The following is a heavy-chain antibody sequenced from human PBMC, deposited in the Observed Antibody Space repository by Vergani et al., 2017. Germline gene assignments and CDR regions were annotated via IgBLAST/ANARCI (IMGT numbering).Heavy chain of an antibody. V-gene: IGHV4-39*02. J-gene: IGHJ6*03. CDR3: ARDKEQLVPGNYYYYYYMDV. Sequence: QLQLQESDPGLVKPSETLSLTCTVSGRSIRSTFYYWGWIRQPPGKGLEWIGTIYYSGSTYYNPSLKSRVTISVDTSKNQFSLKLNSVTAADTAVYYCARDKEQLVPGNYYYYYYMDVWGKGTTVTVSS. CDR2: IYYSGST. CDR1: GRSIRSTFYY. D-gene: IGHD6-13*01.